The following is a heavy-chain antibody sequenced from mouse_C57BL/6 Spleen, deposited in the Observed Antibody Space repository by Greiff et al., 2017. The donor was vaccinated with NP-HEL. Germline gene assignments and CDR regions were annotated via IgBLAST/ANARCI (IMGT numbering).Heavy chain of an antibody. D-gene: IGHD4-1*01. V-gene: IGHV1-22*01. CDR2: INPNNGGT. CDR3: ARSSNWDERWFAY. J-gene: IGHJ3*01. CDR1: GYTFTDYN. Sequence: EVQLQQSGPELVKPGASVKMSCKASGYTFTDYNMHWVKQSHGKSLEWIGYINPNNGGTSYNQKFKGKATLTVNKSSSTAYMELRSLTSEDSAVYYCARSSNWDERWFAYWGQGTLVTVSA.